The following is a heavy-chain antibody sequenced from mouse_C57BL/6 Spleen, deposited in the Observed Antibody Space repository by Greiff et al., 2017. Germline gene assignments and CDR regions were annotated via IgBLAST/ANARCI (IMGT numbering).Heavy chain of an antibody. CDR3: ARGNWEGFAY. CDR1: GFTFSDYY. Sequence: EVKVVESEGGLVQPGSSMKLSCTASGFTFSDYYMAWVRQVPEKGLEWVANINYDGSSTYYLDSLKSRFIISRDTAKNILYLQMSSLKSEDTATYYCARGNWEGFAYWGQGTLVTVSA. D-gene: IGHD4-1*01. V-gene: IGHV5-16*01. CDR2: INYDGSST. J-gene: IGHJ3*01.